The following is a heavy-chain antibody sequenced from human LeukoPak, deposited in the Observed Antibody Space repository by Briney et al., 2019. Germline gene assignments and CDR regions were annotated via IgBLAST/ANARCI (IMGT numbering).Heavy chain of an antibody. J-gene: IGHJ6*02. D-gene: IGHD3-10*01. V-gene: IGHV3-23*01. CDR2: ISGSGGST. CDR1: GFTLSSYA. CDR3: AKSGFGEFHPYYYYGMDV. Sequence: PGGSLSLSCAASGFTLSSYAMSWVRQAPGKGLEWVSAISGSGGSTYYADSVKGRFTISRDNSKNTLYLQMNSLRAEDTAVYYCAKSGFGEFHPYYYYGMDVWGQVTTVTVSS.